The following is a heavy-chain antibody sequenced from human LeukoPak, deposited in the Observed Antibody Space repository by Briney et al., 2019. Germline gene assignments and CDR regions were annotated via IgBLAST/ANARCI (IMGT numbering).Heavy chain of an antibody. Sequence: GGSLRLSCAASGFTFSSYWMSWVRQAPGKGLEWVANIKQDGSEKYYVDSVKGRFTISRDNAKNSLYLQMNSLRAEDTAVYYCARRRYSGSSQHFDYWGQGTLVTVSS. CDR1: GFTFSSYW. V-gene: IGHV3-7*01. CDR3: ARRRYSGSSQHFDY. D-gene: IGHD1-26*01. J-gene: IGHJ4*02. CDR2: IKQDGSEK.